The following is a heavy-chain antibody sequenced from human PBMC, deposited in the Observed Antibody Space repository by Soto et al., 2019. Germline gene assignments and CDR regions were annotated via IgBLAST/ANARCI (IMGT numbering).Heavy chain of an antibody. D-gene: IGHD3-16*01. V-gene: IGHV3-23*01. CDR2: ISASGGNI. Sequence: VGSLRLSCVASGFIFSDYAMTWVRQAPGKGLEWVATISASGGNIEYTDSLKGRFTISRDNSKNTLYLQLNGLTADDTAVHYCAKVAGGLGYFDLWGRGTLVTVSS. CDR3: AKVAGGLGYFDL. CDR1: GFIFSDYA. J-gene: IGHJ2*01.